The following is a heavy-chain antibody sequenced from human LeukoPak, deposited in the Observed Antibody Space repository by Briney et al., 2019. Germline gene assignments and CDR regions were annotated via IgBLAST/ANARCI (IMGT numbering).Heavy chain of an antibody. Sequence: GGSLRLSCAASGFTFSSYSMSWVRQAPGKGLEWVGRIKSKTDGGTTDYAAPVKGRFTISRDDSKNTLYLQMNSLKTEDTAVYYCTTDLKTAAAGTQYYFDYWGQGTLVTVSS. CDR3: TTDLKTAAAGTQYYFDY. J-gene: IGHJ4*02. D-gene: IGHD6-13*01. CDR2: IKSKTDGGTT. CDR1: GFTFSSYS. V-gene: IGHV3-15*01.